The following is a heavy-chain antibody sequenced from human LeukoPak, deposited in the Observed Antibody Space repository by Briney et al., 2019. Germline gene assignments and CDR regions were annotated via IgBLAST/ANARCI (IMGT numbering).Heavy chain of an antibody. J-gene: IGHJ4*02. CDR1: GGSISSYY. V-gene: IGHV4-59*01. CDR2: IYYSGST. Sequence: SETLSLTCTVSGGSISSYYWSWIRQPPGKGLEWIGYIYYSGSTNYNPSLKSRVTISVDTSKNQFSLKLSSVTAADTAVYYRARAASGYDFDYWGQGTLVTVSS. D-gene: IGHD5-12*01. CDR3: ARAASGYDFDY.